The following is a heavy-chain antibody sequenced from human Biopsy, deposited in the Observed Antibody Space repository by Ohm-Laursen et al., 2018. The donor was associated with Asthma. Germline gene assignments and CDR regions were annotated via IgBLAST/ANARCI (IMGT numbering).Heavy chain of an antibody. Sequence: LRLSCAASGFTVSRDHMFWVRQAPGKGLEWVSVIYSGGTSHTADSVRGRFTISRDFSKNTLHLQMHSLRVEDTAVYYCARGDSSGWSHYYFDYWGQGTLATVSS. CDR3: ARGDSSGWSHYYFDY. D-gene: IGHD6-19*01. J-gene: IGHJ4*02. CDR1: GFTVSRDH. CDR2: IYSGGTS. V-gene: IGHV3-53*01.